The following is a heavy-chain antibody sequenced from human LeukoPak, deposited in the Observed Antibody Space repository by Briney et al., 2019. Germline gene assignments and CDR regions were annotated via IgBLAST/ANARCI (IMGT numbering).Heavy chain of an antibody. V-gene: IGHV1-69*05. CDR2: IIPIFGTA. D-gene: IGHD6-19*01. Sequence: ASVKVSCKASGGTFSSYAISWVRQAPGQGLEWMGGIIPIFGTANYAQKFQGRVTMTRDTSTSTVYMELSSLRSEDTAVYYCARAIAVAGTCFDYWGQGTLVTVSS. CDR3: ARAIAVAGTCFDY. J-gene: IGHJ4*02. CDR1: GGTFSSYA.